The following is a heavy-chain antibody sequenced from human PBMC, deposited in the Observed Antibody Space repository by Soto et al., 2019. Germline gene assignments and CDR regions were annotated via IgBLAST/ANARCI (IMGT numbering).Heavy chain of an antibody. Sequence: PSETLSLTCAVSGGSISSGGYSWSWIRQPPGKGLEWIGYIYHSGSTYYNPSLKSRVTISVDRSKNQFSLKLSSVTAADTAVYYCAREVLGYSPYYFDYWGQGTLVTVSS. J-gene: IGHJ4*02. CDR1: GGSISSGGYS. D-gene: IGHD3-22*01. CDR3: AREVLGYSPYYFDY. V-gene: IGHV4-30-2*01. CDR2: IYHSGST.